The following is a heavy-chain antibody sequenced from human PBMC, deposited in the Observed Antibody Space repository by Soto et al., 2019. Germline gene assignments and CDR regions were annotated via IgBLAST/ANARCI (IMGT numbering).Heavy chain of an antibody. CDR3: ARAKSSRNYDFWSVSSHYGMDV. Sequence: QVQLVQSGAEVKKPGSSVKVSCKASGGTFSSYAISWVRQAPGQGLEWMGGIIPIFGTANYAQKFQGRVTITADESTSTAYMELSSLRSEDTAVYYCARAKSSRNYDFWSVSSHYGMDVWGQGTTVTVSS. CDR1: GGTFSSYA. D-gene: IGHD3-3*01. CDR2: IIPIFGTA. V-gene: IGHV1-69*01. J-gene: IGHJ6*02.